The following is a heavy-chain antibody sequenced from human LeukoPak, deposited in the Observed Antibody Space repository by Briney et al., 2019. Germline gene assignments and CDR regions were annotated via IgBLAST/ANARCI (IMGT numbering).Heavy chain of an antibody. CDR3: ARGTRIAAAGTGYNWFDP. V-gene: IGHV4-61*01. J-gene: IGHJ5*02. D-gene: IGHD6-13*01. CDR2: IYYSGST. CDR1: GGSVSSGSYY. Sequence: SETLSLTCTVSGGSVSSGSYYWSWIRQPPGKGLEWIGYIYYSGSTNYNPSLKSRVTISVDTSKNQFSLKLSSVTAADTAVYYCARGTRIAAAGTGYNWFDPWGQGTLVTVSS.